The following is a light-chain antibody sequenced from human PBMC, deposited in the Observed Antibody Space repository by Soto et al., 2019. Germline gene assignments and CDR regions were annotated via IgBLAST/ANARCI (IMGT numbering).Light chain of an antibody. CDR2: DAS. J-gene: IGKJ4*01. V-gene: IGKV3-11*01. Sequence: EIVLTQSPATLSLSPVERATLSCMASQSISNFLAWYQQKPGQPPRLLIYDASKRATDIPDRFIGSGSGTDFTLTISSLEPEDFAIYYCHQRSNWPPFTFGGGTKVDIK. CDR1: QSISNF. CDR3: HQRSNWPPFT.